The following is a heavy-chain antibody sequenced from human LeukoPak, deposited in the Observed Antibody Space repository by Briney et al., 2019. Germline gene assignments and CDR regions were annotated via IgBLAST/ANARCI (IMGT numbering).Heavy chain of an antibody. CDR2: ISWNSGSI. Sequence: GGSLRLSCAASGFTFDDYAMHWVRQAPGKGLEWVSGISWNSGSIGYADSVKGRFTISRDNAKNSLYLQMNRLRAEDMALYYCAKAVSSWSFFDYWGQGPLVTVSS. CDR3: AKAVSSWSFFDY. D-gene: IGHD6-13*01. CDR1: GFTFDDYA. J-gene: IGHJ4*02. V-gene: IGHV3-9*03.